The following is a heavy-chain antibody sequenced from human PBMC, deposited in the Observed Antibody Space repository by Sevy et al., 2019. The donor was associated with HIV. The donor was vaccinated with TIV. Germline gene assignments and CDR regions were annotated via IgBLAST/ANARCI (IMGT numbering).Heavy chain of an antibody. CDR1: GGSMTSYY. J-gene: IGHJ4*02. CDR3: ARSVGMANYFDY. V-gene: IGHV4-59*13. Sequence: SETLSLSCTVSGGSMTSYYWSWIRQPPGKGLEWIGYIYYSGSTNYNPSLKSRVTMSVDTSKNQFSLTLISVSAADTAVYHCARSVGMANYFDYWGQGALVTVST. D-gene: IGHD2-21*01. CDR2: IYYSGST.